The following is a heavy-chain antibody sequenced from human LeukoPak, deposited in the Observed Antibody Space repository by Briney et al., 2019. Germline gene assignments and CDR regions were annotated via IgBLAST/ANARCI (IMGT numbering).Heavy chain of an antibody. CDR3: AKDQHPYYYDSSGYDY. CDR2: LSYDGSNK. D-gene: IGHD3-22*01. CDR1: GFTFSSYA. Sequence: GGSLRLSCAASGFTFSSYAMHWVRQAPGKGLEWVAVLSYDGSNKYYADSVKGRFTISRDNSKNTLYLQMNSLRAEDTAVYYCAKDQHPYYYDSSGYDYWGQGTLVTVSS. V-gene: IGHV3-30*04. J-gene: IGHJ4*02.